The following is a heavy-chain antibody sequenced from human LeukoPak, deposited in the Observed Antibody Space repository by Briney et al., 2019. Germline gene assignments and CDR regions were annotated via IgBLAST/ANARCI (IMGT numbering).Heavy chain of an antibody. J-gene: IGHJ4*02. CDR2: INSDGSST. Sequence: RAGGSLRLSCAASGFTFSSYWMHWVRQAPGKGLVWVSRINSDGSSTSYADSVKGRFTISRDNSKNTLYLQMNSLRAEDTAVYYCARVHYYDSSGYYAYRKYYFDYWGQGTLVTVSS. CDR1: GFTFSSYW. V-gene: IGHV3-74*01. CDR3: ARVHYYDSSGYYAYRKYYFDY. D-gene: IGHD3-22*01.